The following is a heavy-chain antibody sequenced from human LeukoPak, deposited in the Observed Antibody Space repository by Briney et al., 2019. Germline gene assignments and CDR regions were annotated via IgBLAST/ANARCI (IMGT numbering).Heavy chain of an antibody. J-gene: IGHJ4*02. CDR1: GFTFDDYA. D-gene: IGHD3-3*01. CDR2: ISWNSGSI. CDR3: AKCPITIFGVVDY. Sequence: GGSLRLSCAASGFTFDDYAMHWVRQAPGKGLEWVSGISWNSGSIGYADSVKGRFTISRDNSKNTLYLQMNSLRAEDTAVYYCAKCPITIFGVVDYWGQGTLVTVSS. V-gene: IGHV3-9*01.